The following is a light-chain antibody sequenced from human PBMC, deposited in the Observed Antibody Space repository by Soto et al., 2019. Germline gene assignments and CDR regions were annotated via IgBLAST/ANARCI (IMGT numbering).Light chain of an antibody. Sequence: EIVLTQSPGTLSLSPGERATLSCRASQSVSSNYLAWYQQKPGQAPRLLIYGASSRATGIPDRFSGSGSGTDFTLTISRLEPEDFVVYYCQQRSNWPLTFGGGTKVDIK. CDR2: GAS. J-gene: IGKJ4*01. CDR3: QQRSNWPLT. V-gene: IGKV3D-20*02. CDR1: QSVSSNY.